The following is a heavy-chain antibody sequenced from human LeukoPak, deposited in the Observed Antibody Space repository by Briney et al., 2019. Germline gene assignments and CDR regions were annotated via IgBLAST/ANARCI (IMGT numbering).Heavy chain of an antibody. Sequence: GGSLRLSCAASGFTFSTYAMGWVRQAPGKGLEWVSVISGSGGSTYYADSVKGRFTISRDNSKNTLYLQMNSLRAEDTAVYYCAKGTTTLVVTKIDYWGQGTLVTVSS. J-gene: IGHJ4*02. D-gene: IGHD4-23*01. V-gene: IGHV3-23*01. CDR1: GFTFSTYA. CDR3: AKGTTTLVVTKIDY. CDR2: ISGSGGST.